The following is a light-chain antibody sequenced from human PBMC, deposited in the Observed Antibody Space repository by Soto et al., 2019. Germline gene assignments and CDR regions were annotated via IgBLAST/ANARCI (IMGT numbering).Light chain of an antibody. V-gene: IGKV1-8*01. J-gene: IGKJ1*01. CDR2: AAS. CDR3: QQYNTWPRT. CDR1: QGISSY. Sequence: AIRMTQSPSSLSASTGDRVTITCRASQGISSYLAWYQQKPGKAPKLLIYAASTLQSGVPSRFSGSGSGTEFTLTINSLQSEDFAVYYCQQYNTWPRTFGQGTKVDI.